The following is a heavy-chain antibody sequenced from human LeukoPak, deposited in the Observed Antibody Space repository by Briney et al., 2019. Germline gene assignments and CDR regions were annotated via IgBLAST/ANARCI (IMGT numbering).Heavy chain of an antibody. V-gene: IGHV3-74*01. D-gene: IGHD2-15*01. CDR3: TRSLDY. CDR1: GFSIKNYW. Sequence: GGSLRLSCAASGFSIKNYWMHWVRQAPGKGLVWVSQINGDGSSITYVDSVKGRFTISRDDARNAVYLQMNSLRAEDTAVYYCTRSLDYWGQGTLVTVSS. J-gene: IGHJ4*02. CDR2: INGDGSSI.